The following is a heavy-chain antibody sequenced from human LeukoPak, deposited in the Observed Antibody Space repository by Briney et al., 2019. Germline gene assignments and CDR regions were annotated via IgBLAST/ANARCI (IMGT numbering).Heavy chain of an antibody. CDR1: GVSISDYQ. J-gene: IGHJ3*02. D-gene: IGHD2-2*01. V-gene: IGHV4-59*08. CDR2: MYNNGST. CDR3: ATNAGPAALDAIDI. Sequence: SETLSLTCIVSGVSISDYQWSWIRQPPGKGLQGIGYMYNNGSTDYNPSLKSRVTISGDTSKNQFSLKLSSVTASDTALYYCATNAGPAALDAIDIWGLGTMVTVSS.